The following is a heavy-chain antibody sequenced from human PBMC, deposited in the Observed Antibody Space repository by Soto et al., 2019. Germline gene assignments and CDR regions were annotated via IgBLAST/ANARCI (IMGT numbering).Heavy chain of an antibody. CDR3: ARGDDGYNPVGFDY. D-gene: IGHD5-12*01. V-gene: IGHV1-69*13. J-gene: IGHJ4*02. Sequence: ASVKVSCKASGGTFSSYAISWVRQAPGQGLEWMGGIIPIFGTANYAQKFQGRVTITADESTSTAYMELSSLRSEDTAVYYCARGDDGYNPVGFDYWGQGTLVTVSS. CDR1: GGTFSSYA. CDR2: IIPIFGTA.